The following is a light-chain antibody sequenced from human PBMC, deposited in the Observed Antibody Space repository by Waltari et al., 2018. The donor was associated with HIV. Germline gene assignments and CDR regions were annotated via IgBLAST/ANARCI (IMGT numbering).Light chain of an antibody. Sequence: QSALTQPASVSGSPGQSITISCTGTSSDVGVYNYVSWYQQHPGKAPKPMIYDVSNRPSGVSNRFSGSKSGNTASLTIYGLQAEDEADYCCSSYTSSSTLVFGGGTKLTVL. V-gene: IGLV2-14*03. J-gene: IGLJ3*02. CDR2: DVS. CDR1: SSDVGVYNY. CDR3: SSYTSSSTLV.